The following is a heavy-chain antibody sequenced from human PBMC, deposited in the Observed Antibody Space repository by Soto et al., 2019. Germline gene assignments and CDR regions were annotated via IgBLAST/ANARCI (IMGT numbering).Heavy chain of an antibody. V-gene: IGHV1-69*01. CDR1: GGTFSSYA. CDR3: ARRRLGELSLPFDY. CDR2: IIPIFGTA. D-gene: IGHD3-16*02. J-gene: IGHJ4*02. Sequence: QVQLVQSGAEVKKPGSSVKVSCKASGGTFSSYAISWVRQAPGQGLEWIGGIIPIFGTANYAQKFQGRVTITADESTSTAYMELSSLRSEDTAVYYCARRRLGELSLPFDYWGQGTLVTVSS.